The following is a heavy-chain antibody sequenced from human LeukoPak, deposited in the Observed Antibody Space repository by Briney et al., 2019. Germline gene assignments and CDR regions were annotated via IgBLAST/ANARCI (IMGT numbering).Heavy chain of an antibody. V-gene: IGHV4-34*01. CDR3: ARGRGRYGDSTPYYFDY. J-gene: IGHJ4*02. D-gene: IGHD4-17*01. CDR1: GGSFSGYY. Sequence: PSETLSLTCAVYGGSFSGYYWSWIRQPPGKGLEWIGEINHSGSTNYNPSLKSRVTISVDTSKNQFSLKLSSVTAADTAVYYCARGRGRYGDSTPYYFDYWGRGTLVTVSS. CDR2: INHSGST.